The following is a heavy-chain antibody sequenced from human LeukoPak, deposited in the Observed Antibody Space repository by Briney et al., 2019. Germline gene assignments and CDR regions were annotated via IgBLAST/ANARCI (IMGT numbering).Heavy chain of an antibody. CDR3: ARKVSTSDYDY. J-gene: IGHJ4*02. Sequence: SVKVSCKASGGTFSSYAISWVRQAPGQGLEWMGRIIPILGIANYAQKFQGRVTITADKSTSTAYMELSSLRSEDTAVYYCARKVSTSDYDYWGQGTLVTVSS. CDR1: GGTFSSYA. CDR2: IIPILGIA. V-gene: IGHV1-69*04. D-gene: IGHD2-2*01.